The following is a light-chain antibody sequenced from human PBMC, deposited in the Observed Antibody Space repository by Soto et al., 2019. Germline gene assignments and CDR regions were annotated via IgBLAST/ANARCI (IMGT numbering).Light chain of an antibody. CDR3: CSYAGSTWL. CDR2: DVD. J-gene: IGLJ2*01. Sequence: QSVLTQPRSVSGSPGQSVTISCTGTNSDVGHYHYVSWYQQHPGKAPKLIIFDVDKRPSGVPARFSCSKSGNTASLTIFGLQAEDEADNYCCSYAGSTWLFGGGTKLTVL. CDR1: NSDVGHYHY. V-gene: IGLV2-11*01.